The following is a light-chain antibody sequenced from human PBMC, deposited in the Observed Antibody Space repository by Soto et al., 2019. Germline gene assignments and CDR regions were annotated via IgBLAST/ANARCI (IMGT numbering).Light chain of an antibody. CDR1: QNLHSF. J-gene: IGKJ5*01. CDR2: DGS. CDR3: QQRTRWTMT. V-gene: IGKV3-11*01. Sequence: EIVLTQSPATLSVSPGERVTLSCRASQNLHSFLNWYQKRPGQAPRTLIYDGSKRAAGVPDRISGDVSGTDYNLTISRLETEDFAVYYGQQRTRWTMTFCPVTRLETK.